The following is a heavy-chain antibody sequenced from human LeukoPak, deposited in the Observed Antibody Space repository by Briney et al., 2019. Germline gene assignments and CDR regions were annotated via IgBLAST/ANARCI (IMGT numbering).Heavy chain of an antibody. CDR2: INHSGSA. Sequence: PSETLSLTCAVSGGSFSGYYWTWIRQPPGKGLEWIGEINHSGSANYNPSLMSRVTISLDTSKNHFSLNLSSVTTADTAVYYCARGQGTVTTHWGQGTLVTVSS. CDR3: ARGQGTVTTH. V-gene: IGHV4-34*01. D-gene: IGHD4-11*01. CDR1: GGSFSGYY. J-gene: IGHJ4*02.